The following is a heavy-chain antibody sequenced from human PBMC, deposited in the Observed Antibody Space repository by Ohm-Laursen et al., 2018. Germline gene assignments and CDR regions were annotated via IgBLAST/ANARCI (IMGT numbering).Heavy chain of an antibody. D-gene: IGHD3-9*01. CDR3: ARAGYFDWLLSFHFDY. Sequence: TLSLTCTVSGGSISSYYWSWIRQPPGKGLEWIGYIYYSGSTNYNPSLKSRVTISVGTSKNQFSLKLSSVTAADTAVYYCARAGYFDWLLSFHFDYWGQGTLVTVSS. CDR2: IYYSGST. V-gene: IGHV4-59*01. CDR1: GGSISSYY. J-gene: IGHJ4*02.